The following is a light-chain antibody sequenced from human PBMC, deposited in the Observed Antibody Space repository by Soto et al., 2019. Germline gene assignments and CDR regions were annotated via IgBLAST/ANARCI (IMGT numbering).Light chain of an antibody. Sequence: QSVLTQPPSASGTPGQRVTISCSGSSSNIGRNTVNWYQQLPGTAPKLLIYNNNQRPSGVPDRFSGSKSGTSASLAISGLQSEDEADYYCAAWDDSLNGVVFGGGTQLTVL. CDR1: SSNIGRNT. CDR2: NNN. J-gene: IGLJ2*01. V-gene: IGLV1-44*01. CDR3: AAWDDSLNGVV.